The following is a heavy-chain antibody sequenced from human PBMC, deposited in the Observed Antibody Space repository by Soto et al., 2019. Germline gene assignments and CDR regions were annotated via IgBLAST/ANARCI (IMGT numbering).Heavy chain of an antibody. Sequence: GGSLRVSWAASEGRCSSFGMSWVRPAPGKGLEWVSAVIYSGVTTYYVDSVKGRFTISRDNSRNTLYLQMEGLRAEDTALYYCAKSRGRLLWLRQIYYFDKWGPGTPGNAPQ. D-gene: IGHD3-10*01. V-gene: IGHV3-23*01. CDR1: EGRCSSFG. CDR3: AKSRGRLLWLRQIYYFDK. CDR2: VIYSGVTT. J-gene: IGHJ4*02.